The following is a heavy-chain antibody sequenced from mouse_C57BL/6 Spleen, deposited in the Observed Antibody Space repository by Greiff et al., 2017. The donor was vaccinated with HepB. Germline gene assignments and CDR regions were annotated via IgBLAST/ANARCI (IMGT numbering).Heavy chain of an antibody. Sequence: EVKLVESGGGLVKPGGSLKLSCAASGFTFSDYGMHWVRQAPEKGLGWVAYISSGSSTIYYADTVKGRFTISRDNAKNTLFLQMTSLRSEDTAMYYCARPYDYDGRLYFDYWGQGTTLTVSS. CDR1: GFTFSDYG. CDR3: ARPYDYDGRLYFDY. J-gene: IGHJ2*01. CDR2: ISSGSSTI. D-gene: IGHD2-4*01. V-gene: IGHV5-17*01.